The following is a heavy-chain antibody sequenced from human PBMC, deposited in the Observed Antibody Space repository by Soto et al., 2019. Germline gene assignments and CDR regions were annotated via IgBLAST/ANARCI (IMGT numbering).Heavy chain of an antibody. D-gene: IGHD5-12*01. Sequence: GESLKISCKGSGYSFTSYWISWVRQMPGKGLEWMGRIDPSDSYTNYSPSFQGHVTISAGKSISTAYLQWSSLKASDTAMYYCARHGYSGYDYFYYYGMDVWGQGTTVTVS. V-gene: IGHV5-10-1*01. CDR3: ARHGYSGYDYFYYYGMDV. J-gene: IGHJ6*02. CDR1: GYSFTSYW. CDR2: IDPSDSYT.